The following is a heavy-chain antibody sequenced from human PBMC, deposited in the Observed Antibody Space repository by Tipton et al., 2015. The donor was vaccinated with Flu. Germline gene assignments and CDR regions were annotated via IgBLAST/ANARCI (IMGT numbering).Heavy chain of an antibody. CDR2: INWNGNSI. D-gene: IGHD6-13*01. Sequence: GSLRLSCSASGFTFDEYGMSWVRQAPGKGLGWVAGINWNGNSIGYADSVKGRFTIARDNARNSLYLQMNGLTADDSALYYCAKEVFTSSWYGDPFDSWGQGTLVIVSS. J-gene: IGHJ4*02. CDR1: GFTFDEYG. CDR3: AKEVFTSSWYGDPFDS. V-gene: IGHV3-20*04.